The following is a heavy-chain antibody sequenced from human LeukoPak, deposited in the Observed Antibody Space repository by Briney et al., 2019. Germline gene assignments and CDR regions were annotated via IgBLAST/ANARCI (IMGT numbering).Heavy chain of an antibody. CDR2: IYPRDGST. J-gene: IGHJ4*02. CDR1: GYSFTSNY. CDR3: ARDQEAFDY. V-gene: IGHV1-46*01. Sequence: WASVKASCKASGYSFTSNYIHWVRQAPGQGLEWMGMIYPRDGSTSYAQKFQGRVTVTRDTSTSTVHMELSGLRSEDTAVYYCARDQEAFDYWGQGTLVTVSS.